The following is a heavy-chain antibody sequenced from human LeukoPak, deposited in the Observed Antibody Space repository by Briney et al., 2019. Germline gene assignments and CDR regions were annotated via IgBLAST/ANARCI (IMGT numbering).Heavy chain of an antibody. V-gene: IGHV5-51*01. CDR2: IYPGDSDT. J-gene: IGHJ4*02. D-gene: IGHD6-13*01. CDR1: GYRFNRYW. Sequence: GESLKTSCKGSGYRFNRYWITLVRQMPGKGLEWMGIIYPGDSDTRYSPSFQGQVTISADKSISTTYLQWSSLKASDSAMYYCAREMGQQVDGDYWGRGTLVTVSS. CDR3: AREMGQQVDGDY.